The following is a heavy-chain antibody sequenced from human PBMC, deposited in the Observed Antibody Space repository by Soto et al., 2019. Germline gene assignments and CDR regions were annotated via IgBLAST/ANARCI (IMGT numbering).Heavy chain of an antibody. J-gene: IGHJ6*02. Sequence: QVQFMQSGAEVKKPGAAVKVSCKASGDTFTSFAVHWVRQAPGQRLEWMGWINTDNGHTKYSHKFQGRVTISRDTSATAAYMELNGLRPEDTAVYFCASPIRGVDYYGMDVWGQGTTVTVSS. V-gene: IGHV1-3*04. CDR1: GDTFTSFA. CDR3: ASPIRGVDYYGMDV. CDR2: INTDNGHT. D-gene: IGHD2-15*01.